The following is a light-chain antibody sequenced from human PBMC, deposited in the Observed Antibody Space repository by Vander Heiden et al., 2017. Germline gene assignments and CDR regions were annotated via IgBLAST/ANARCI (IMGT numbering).Light chain of an antibody. V-gene: IGLV1-40*01. J-gene: IGLJ7*01. Sequence: QSVLTQPPSVSGAPGQRVTISCTGSSSTIGAGSDVLWYQQLPGTAPKLLIYGNSNRPSGVPDRFSGSKSGTSASLAITGLQAEDEADYYCQSYDSSLSGSVFGGGTQLTVL. CDR1: SSTIGAGSD. CDR3: QSYDSSLSGSV. CDR2: GNS.